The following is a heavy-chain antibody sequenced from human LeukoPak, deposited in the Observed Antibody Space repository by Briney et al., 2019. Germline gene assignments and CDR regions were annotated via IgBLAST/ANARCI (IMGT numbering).Heavy chain of an antibody. V-gene: IGHV3-7*01. CDR3: ARDRGNDYNSYFFDY. J-gene: IGHJ4*02. CDR1: RFTFSTYW. CDR2: IKQDGREK. Sequence: GGSLRLSCAASRFTFSTYWMSWVRQAPGKGLEWVANIKQDGREKYYVDSVEGRFTTSRDNAKDSLYLQMNSLRAEDTAVDYCARDRGNDYNSYFFDYWGQGILVTVSS. D-gene: IGHD5-24*01.